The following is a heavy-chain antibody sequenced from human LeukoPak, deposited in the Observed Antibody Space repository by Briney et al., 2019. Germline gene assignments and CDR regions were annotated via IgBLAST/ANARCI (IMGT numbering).Heavy chain of an antibody. CDR3: ARDTRYDTTCFPACGMDV. Sequence: ASVKVSCKASGYTFISYGISWVRQAPGQGLEWMGWISVYNGDTNYAHKLQGRVTMTTDTPTSTAYMELRSLRSDDTAVYYCARDTRYDTTCFPACGMDVWGKGTTVTVSS. CDR2: ISVYNGDT. V-gene: IGHV1-18*04. CDR1: GYTFISYG. D-gene: IGHD2/OR15-2a*01. J-gene: IGHJ6*04.